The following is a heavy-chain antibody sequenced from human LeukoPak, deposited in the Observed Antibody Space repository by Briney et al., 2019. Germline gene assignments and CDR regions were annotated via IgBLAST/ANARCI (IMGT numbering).Heavy chain of an antibody. J-gene: IGHJ5*02. CDR1: GAFITRDTYY. CDR3: ARRYSSSWYVGFFDP. CDR2: IYYSGST. V-gene: IGHV4-61*05. Sequence: SETLSLTCTVSGAFITRDTYYWAWVRQSPGKGLEWIGYIYYSGSTNYNPSLESRVAMSVDTSKNQFSLRLSSVTAADTAIYYCARRYSSSWYVGFFDPWGQGTLVTVSS. D-gene: IGHD6-13*01.